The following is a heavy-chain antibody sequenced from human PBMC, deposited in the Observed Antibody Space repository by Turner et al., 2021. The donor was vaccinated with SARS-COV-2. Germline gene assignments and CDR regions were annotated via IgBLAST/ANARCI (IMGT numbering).Heavy chain of an antibody. D-gene: IGHD3-10*01. J-gene: IGHJ4*02. CDR1: GFIFSNYE. CDR3: TRDSGSPGFDY. V-gene: IGHV3-48*03. Sequence: EVYLEESGGGMVQPGGSLRLSCAASGFIFSNYEMNWVRQAPGKGLEWLAYISSSETVYYAESVKGRFTISRENVKNSVYLQMDSLRAEDTALYYCTRDSGSPGFDYWGRGTLVRVSS. CDR2: ISSSETV.